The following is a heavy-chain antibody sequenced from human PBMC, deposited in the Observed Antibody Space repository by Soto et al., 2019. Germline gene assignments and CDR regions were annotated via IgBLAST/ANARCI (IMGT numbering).Heavy chain of an antibody. Sequence: SQTLSLTCAISGDSVSSNSAAWNWNRQSPSRGLEWLGRTYYRSKWYNDYAVSVKSRITISRDSSKNTLYLQMNSLRAEDTAVYYCAKTSALTPLSLPPPYYFDHWGQGALVTLSS. CDR3: AKTSALTPLSLPPPYYFDH. J-gene: IGHJ4*02. V-gene: IGHV6-1*01. CDR1: GDSVSSNSAA. CDR2: TYYRSKWYN.